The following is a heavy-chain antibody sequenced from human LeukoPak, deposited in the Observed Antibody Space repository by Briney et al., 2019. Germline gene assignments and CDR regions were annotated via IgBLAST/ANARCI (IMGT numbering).Heavy chain of an antibody. CDR1: GGTFSSYA. CDR3: AREKGYDFWSGSPYYYYYMDV. V-gene: IGHV1-8*03. D-gene: IGHD3-3*01. CDR2: MNPNSGNT. J-gene: IGHJ6*03. Sequence: ASVKVSCKASGGTFSSYAISWVRQATGQGLEWMGWMNPNSGNTGYAQKFQGRVTITRNTSISTAYMELSSLRSEDTAVYYCAREKGYDFWSGSPYYYYYMDVWGKGTTVTVSS.